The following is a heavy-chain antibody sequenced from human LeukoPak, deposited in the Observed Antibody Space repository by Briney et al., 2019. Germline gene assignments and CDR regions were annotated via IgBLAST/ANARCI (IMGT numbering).Heavy chain of an antibody. J-gene: IGHJ1*01. Sequence: GGSLTLFCAASGFIFSSYGMLWLRQAPGKGLVWVEVISYDGSNKYYGDCVKGRFNISRHSSEITLYAKMNSLRAEDTAVYYCAKDLLNSSGWYVKPMDFQHWGQGTLVTVSS. CDR3: AKDLLNSSGWYVKPMDFQH. CDR2: ISYDGSNK. D-gene: IGHD6-19*01. CDR1: GFIFSSYG. V-gene: IGHV3-30*18.